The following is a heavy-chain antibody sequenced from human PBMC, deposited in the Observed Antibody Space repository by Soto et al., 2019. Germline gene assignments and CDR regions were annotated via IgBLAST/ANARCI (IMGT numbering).Heavy chain of an antibody. D-gene: IGHD2-2*01. Sequence: QVQLVQSGAEVKKPGASVKVSCKASGYTFTSYTMHWVRQAPGQRLEWMGWINVGNGNTKYSQKIQGRVTITRDTSASTAYMDLSSLRSEDTAVYYCATTRRGVLPAALAVYYYYMDVWGKGTTVTVSS. CDR1: GYTFTSYT. CDR2: INVGNGNT. V-gene: IGHV1-3*01. CDR3: ATTRRGVLPAALAVYYYYMDV. J-gene: IGHJ6*03.